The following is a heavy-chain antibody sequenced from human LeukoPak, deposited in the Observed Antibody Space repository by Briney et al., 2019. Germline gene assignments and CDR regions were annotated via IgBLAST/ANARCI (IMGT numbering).Heavy chain of an antibody. CDR2: ISSNGGTT. CDR1: GFTFSSSA. CDR3: ARGSYCSGGSCYSAY. V-gene: IGHV3-64*01. J-gene: IGHJ4*02. D-gene: IGHD2-15*01. Sequence: GGSLRLSCAASGFTFSSSAMHWVRQAPGKGLEYVSAISSNGGTTYYANSVKGRFTISRDNSKNTLYLQMGSLRTEDMAVYYCARGSYCSGGSCYSAYWGQGTLVTVPS.